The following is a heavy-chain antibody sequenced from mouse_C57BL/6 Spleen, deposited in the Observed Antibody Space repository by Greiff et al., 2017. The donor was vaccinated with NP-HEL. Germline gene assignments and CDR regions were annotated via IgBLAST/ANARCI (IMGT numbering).Heavy chain of an antibody. D-gene: IGHD2-4*01. CDR2: INPSNGGT. CDR1: GYTFTSYW. CDR3: AREEKDDYDEVSPFDY. V-gene: IGHV1-53*01. Sequence: QVQLQQPGTELVKPGASVKLSCKASGYTFTSYWMHWVKQRPGQGLEWIGNINPSNGGTNYNEKFKSKATLTVDKSSSTAYMELSSLTSEDSAVYACAREEKDDYDEVSPFDYWGQGTTLTVSS. J-gene: IGHJ2*01.